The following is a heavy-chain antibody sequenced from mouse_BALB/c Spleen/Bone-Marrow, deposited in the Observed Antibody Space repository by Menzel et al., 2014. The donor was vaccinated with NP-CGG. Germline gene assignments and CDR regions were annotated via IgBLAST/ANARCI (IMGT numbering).Heavy chain of an antibody. CDR3: AREGGHYDALDF. J-gene: IGHJ4*01. CDR1: GYTFTDYN. V-gene: IGHV1S29*02. Sequence: VQLQQSGPELVKPGASVKISCKASGYTFTDYNMHWVKQSHGKSLEWIGYIYPYNGGTGYNQKFKSKATLTVDTSSNAAYMELRSLTSEESAVYYCAREGGHYDALDFWGQGASVAVSS. CDR2: IYPYNGGT. D-gene: IGHD2-13*01.